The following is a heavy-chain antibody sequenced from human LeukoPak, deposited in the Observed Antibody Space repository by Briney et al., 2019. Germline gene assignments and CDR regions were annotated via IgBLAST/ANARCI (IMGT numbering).Heavy chain of an antibody. CDR1: GFTFSSYG. D-gene: IGHD5-18*01. CDR2: ISYDGSNK. J-gene: IGHJ4*02. V-gene: IGHV3-30*18. CDR3: AKESYRWGIQLWSYFDY. Sequence: AGGSLRLSCAASGFTFSSYGMHWVRQAPGKGLEWVAVISYDGSNKYYADSVKGRFTISRDNSKNTLYLQMNSLRAEDTAVYYCAKESYRWGIQLWSYFDYWGQGTLVTVSS.